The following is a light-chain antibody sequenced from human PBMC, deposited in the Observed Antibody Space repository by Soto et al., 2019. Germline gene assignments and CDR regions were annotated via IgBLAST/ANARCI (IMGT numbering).Light chain of an antibody. CDR1: QSLLHSNGYNY. Sequence: DIVMTQSPLSLPVTPGEPASISCRSSQSLLHSNGYNYLDWYLQKPGQSPQLLIYLGSNRASGVPDRFRGSGSGTDFTLNISRVEAEDVGVYYCMQALQTPRTFGQGTKLEIK. CDR3: MQALQTPRT. CDR2: LGS. V-gene: IGKV2-28*01. J-gene: IGKJ2*02.